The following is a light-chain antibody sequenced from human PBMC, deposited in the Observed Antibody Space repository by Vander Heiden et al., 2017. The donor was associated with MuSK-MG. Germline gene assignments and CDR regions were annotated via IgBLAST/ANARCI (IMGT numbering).Light chain of an antibody. CDR1: SSDVGYYNR. V-gene: IGLV2-18*02. J-gene: IGLJ1*01. CDR2: EVS. Sequence: QSALTQPPSMSRSPGQSVTISCTGTSSDVGYYNRVSWYQHPPGTAPNVMIYEVSMRASGVPDRFSGSKSGNTASLTISGLQAEAEADYYCCSYTTSTAYIFGTGTKVTVL. CDR3: CSYTTSTAYI.